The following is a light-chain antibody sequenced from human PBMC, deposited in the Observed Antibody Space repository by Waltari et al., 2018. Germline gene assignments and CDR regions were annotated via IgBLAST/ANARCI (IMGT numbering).Light chain of an antibody. Sequence: QSALTQPASVSGSPGQSITISCTGTSSDVRAYNYVSWYQQKPGKAPQLIIYEVRDRPPGVLDRFSGSKAGYTAFLTISGLQAEDEADDYCSSDTTSRTWVFGGGTKLA. J-gene: IGLJ3*02. CDR1: SSDVRAYNY. CDR3: SSDTTSRTWV. CDR2: EVR. V-gene: IGLV2-14*01.